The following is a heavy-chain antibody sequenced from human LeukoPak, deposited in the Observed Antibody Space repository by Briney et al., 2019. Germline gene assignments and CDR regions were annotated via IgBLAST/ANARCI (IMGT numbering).Heavy chain of an antibody. CDR2: IWYDGSNK. Sequence: GGSLRLSCAASGFTFSSYGMHWVRQAPGKGLEWVAVIWYDGSNKYYADSVKGRFTISRDNSKNTLYLQMNSLRAEDTAVYYCARTYYDYVWGDRFPYGMDVWGQGTTVTVSS. V-gene: IGHV3-33*01. J-gene: IGHJ6*02. CDR3: ARTYYDYVWGDRFPYGMDV. CDR1: GFTFSSYG. D-gene: IGHD3-16*01.